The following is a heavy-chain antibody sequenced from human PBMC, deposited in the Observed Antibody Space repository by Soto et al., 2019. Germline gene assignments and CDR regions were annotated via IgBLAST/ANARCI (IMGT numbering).Heavy chain of an antibody. Sequence: PSETLSLTCSVSGGSINSSSYFLGWVRQPPGKGLEWIGSIYYSGSTYYNPSLKSRVTISVDTSKNQFSLKLSSVTAADTAVYYCARQDGIHWFDPWGQGTLVTVSS. CDR1: GGSINSSSYF. CDR3: ARQDGIHWFDP. J-gene: IGHJ5*02. D-gene: IGHD1-20*01. CDR2: IYYSGST. V-gene: IGHV4-39*01.